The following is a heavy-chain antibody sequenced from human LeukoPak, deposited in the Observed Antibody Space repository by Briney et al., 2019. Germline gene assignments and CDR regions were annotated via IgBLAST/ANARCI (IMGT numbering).Heavy chain of an antibody. D-gene: IGHD3-22*01. CDR1: GFTFSAYA. V-gene: IGHV3-23*01. CDR3: AKPFSSGYYYGAFDY. CDR2: ISSSGGTT. Sequence: GGSLRLSCAASGFTFSAYAVNWVRQAPGKGLEWVSAISSSGGTTYYADSVKGRFSISRDNSKNTLYLQMNSLRAEDTAVYYCAKPFSSGYYYGAFDYWGQGPLVTVSS. J-gene: IGHJ4*02.